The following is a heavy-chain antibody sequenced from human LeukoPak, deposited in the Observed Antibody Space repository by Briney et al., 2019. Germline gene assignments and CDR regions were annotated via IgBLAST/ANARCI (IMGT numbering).Heavy chain of an antibody. V-gene: IGHV3-23*01. CDR3: AKLLVAY. CDR1: GFTFSNYA. D-gene: IGHD2/OR15-2a*01. CDR2: ISDSGAGT. Sequence: GGSLRLSCAASGFTFSNYAMSWVRQAPGKGLEWVSAISDSGAGTYCADSVKGRFTISRDNSKNTLYLQMNSLRAEDTAVYYCAKLLVAYWGQGTLVTVSS. J-gene: IGHJ4*02.